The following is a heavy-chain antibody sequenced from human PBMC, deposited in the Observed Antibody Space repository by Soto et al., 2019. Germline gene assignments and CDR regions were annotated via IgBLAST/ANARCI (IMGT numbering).Heavy chain of an antibody. V-gene: IGHV1-69*08. Sequence: QVQLVQSGAEVKKSGSSVRVSCKASGGTLSSYTINWVRQAPGQGLEYMGGIIPLLGVAKYAQKFQGRVTLTADNSTSTAYLVLGSLRSEDTAVYYCARDSTLEDGYYLGSYYYYHLDVWGKGTSVTVSS. J-gene: IGHJ6*03. CDR1: GGTLSSYT. D-gene: IGHD4-17*01. CDR3: ARDSTLEDGYYLGSYYYYHLDV. CDR2: IIPLLGVA.